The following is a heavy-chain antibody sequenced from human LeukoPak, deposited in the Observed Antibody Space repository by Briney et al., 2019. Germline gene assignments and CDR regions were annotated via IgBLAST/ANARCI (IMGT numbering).Heavy chain of an antibody. V-gene: IGHV1-8*02. D-gene: IGHD5-18*01. CDR1: GGTFSSYA. CDR2: MNPNSGNT. J-gene: IGHJ4*02. CDR3: AVRRGYSCGD. Sequence: ASVKVSCKASGGTFSSYAINWVRQATGQGLEWMGWMNPNSGNTGYAQKFQGRVTMTRNTSISTAYMELSSLRSEDTAVYYCAVRRGYSCGDWGQGTLVTVSS.